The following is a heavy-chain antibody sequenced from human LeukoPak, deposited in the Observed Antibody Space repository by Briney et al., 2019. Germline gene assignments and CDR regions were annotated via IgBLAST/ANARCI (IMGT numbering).Heavy chain of an antibody. Sequence: GRSLRLSCAASGFTFSSYAMHWVRQAPGKGLEWVAVISFDGRNKYYADSVKGRFTISRDNSKNTLYLQMNSLRAEDTAVYYCAKDRSHLRIAAAGMDYWGQGTLVTVSS. V-gene: IGHV3-30*18. CDR3: AKDRSHLRIAAAGMDY. J-gene: IGHJ4*02. CDR1: GFTFSSYA. CDR2: ISFDGRNK. D-gene: IGHD6-13*01.